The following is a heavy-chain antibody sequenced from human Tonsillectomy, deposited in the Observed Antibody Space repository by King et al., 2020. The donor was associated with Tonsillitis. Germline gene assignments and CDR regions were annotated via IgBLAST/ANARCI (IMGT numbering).Heavy chain of an antibody. Sequence: QLVQSGAEVKKPGASVKVSCKASGYTFTSYGISWVRQAPGQGLEWMGWISAYNGNTNYAQKLQGRVTMTTDTSTSTAYMELRSLRSDDTAVYYCARDRDRTEYSRSWYYFDYWGQGTLVTVSS. D-gene: IGHD6-13*01. CDR3: ARDRDRTEYSRSWYYFDY. J-gene: IGHJ4*02. CDR1: GYTFTSYG. CDR2: ISAYNGNT. V-gene: IGHV1-18*04.